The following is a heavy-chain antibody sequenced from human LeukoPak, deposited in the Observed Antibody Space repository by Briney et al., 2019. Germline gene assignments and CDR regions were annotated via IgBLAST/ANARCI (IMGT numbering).Heavy chain of an antibody. CDR2: INHSGST. V-gene: IGHV4-34*01. J-gene: IGHJ3*02. D-gene: IGHD6-19*01. CDR3: ARPSIAVAAYGDAFDI. CDR1: GGSFSGYY. Sequence: PSETLSLTCAVYGGSFSGYYWSWIRQPPGKGLEWIGEINHSGSTNYNPSLKSRVTISVDTSKNQFSLQLSSVTAADTAVYYCARPSIAVAAYGDAFDIWGQGTMVTVSS.